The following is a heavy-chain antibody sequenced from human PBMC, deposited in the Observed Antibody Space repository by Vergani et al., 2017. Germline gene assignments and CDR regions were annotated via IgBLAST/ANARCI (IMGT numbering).Heavy chain of an antibody. Sequence: QVQLVQSGAEVKKPGASVKVSCKASGYTFTSYAMHWVRQAPGQRLEWMGWINAGNGNTKYSQKFQGRVTITRETSARTADMGLSSLRSEDTAVYYCAGDGEQQLVQAYYYYMDVWGKGTTVTVSS. V-gene: IGHV1-3*01. J-gene: IGHJ6*03. D-gene: IGHD6-13*01. CDR2: INAGNGNT. CDR3: AGDGEQQLVQAYYYYMDV. CDR1: GYTFTSYA.